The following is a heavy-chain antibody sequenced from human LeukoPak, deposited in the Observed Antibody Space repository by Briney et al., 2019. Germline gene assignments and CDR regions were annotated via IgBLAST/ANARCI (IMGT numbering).Heavy chain of an antibody. CDR2: ISYDGSNK. Sequence: GGSLRLSCAASGFTFSSYGMHWVRQAPGKGLEWVAVISYDGSNKCYADSVKGRFTISRDNSKNTLYLQMNSLRAEDTAVYYCAKSLGYCSSTSCYFNYYYYGMDVWGQGTTVTVSS. D-gene: IGHD2-2*01. V-gene: IGHV3-30*18. J-gene: IGHJ6*02. CDR1: GFTFSSYG. CDR3: AKSLGYCSSTSCYFNYYYYGMDV.